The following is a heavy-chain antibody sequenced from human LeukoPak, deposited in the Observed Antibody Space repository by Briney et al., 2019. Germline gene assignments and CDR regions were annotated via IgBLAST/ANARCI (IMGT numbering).Heavy chain of an antibody. CDR1: GYTFTSYY. V-gene: IGHV1-46*01. CDR3: ARDPGVVYGDYAKGFDP. Sequence: EASVKLSCKASGYTFTSYYMHWVRQAPGQGLEWMGIINPSGGSKSYAQKFQGRVTMTRDTSTNTVYMELSSLRSEDTAVYYCARDPGVVYGDYAKGFDPWGQGTLVTVSS. J-gene: IGHJ5*02. D-gene: IGHD4-17*01. CDR2: INPSGGSK.